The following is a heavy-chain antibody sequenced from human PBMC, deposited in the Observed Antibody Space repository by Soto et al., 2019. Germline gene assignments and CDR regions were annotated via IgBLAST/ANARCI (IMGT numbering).Heavy chain of an antibody. CDR3: ARDIVVVPAATPYFVDF. Sequence: ASVKVSCKTSGYTFTSYGISWVRQAPGQGLEWMGWISTYNGNTDYTQKLQGRVTMTTDTSTSTAYMELRSLRSDDTAVYYCARDIVVVPAATPYFVDFWGQGTLVTVSS. CDR2: ISTYNGNT. V-gene: IGHV1-18*04. CDR1: GYTFTSYG. D-gene: IGHD2-2*02. J-gene: IGHJ4*02.